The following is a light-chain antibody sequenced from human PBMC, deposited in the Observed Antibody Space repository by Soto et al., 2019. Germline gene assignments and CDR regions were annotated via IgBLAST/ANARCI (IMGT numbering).Light chain of an antibody. CDR2: DAS. CDR3: QQRSNWPPMYT. CDR1: QSVSSY. V-gene: IGKV3-11*01. J-gene: IGKJ2*01. Sequence: DIVLTQSPATLSLSPGERATLSCRASQSVSSYLAWYQQRPGHVPRLLIYDASKRATGIPARFSASGSGTDFAPTISSLEPEDFAIYFCQQRSNWPPMYTFGQGTKLEIK.